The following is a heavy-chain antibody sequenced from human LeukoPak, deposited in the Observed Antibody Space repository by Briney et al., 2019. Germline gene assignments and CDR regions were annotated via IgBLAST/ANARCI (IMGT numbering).Heavy chain of an antibody. Sequence: SETLSLTCTVSGASLTNYYWSWIRQSPGKGLWCIGRIYPSGSTHSNPPPKSRVTMSLDTSKNQFSLGLSSVTAADTAFYYCARVRPNWNDGTFDYWGQGTLVTVSS. CDR3: ARVRPNWNDGTFDY. CDR2: IYPSGST. V-gene: IGHV4-4*07. CDR1: GASLTNYY. J-gene: IGHJ4*02. D-gene: IGHD1-1*01.